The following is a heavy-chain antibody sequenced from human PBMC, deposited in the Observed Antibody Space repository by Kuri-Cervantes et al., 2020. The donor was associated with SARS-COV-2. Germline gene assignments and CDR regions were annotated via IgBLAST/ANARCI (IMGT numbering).Heavy chain of an antibody. V-gene: IGHV3-23*01. Sequence: GESLKISCAASGFTFSTYSMSWVRQAPGKGLEWVSAISGSGGSTYYADSVKGRFTISRDNSKNTLYLQMNSLRAEDTAVYYCVGELLDAFDIWGQGTMVTVSS. J-gene: IGHJ3*02. CDR1: GFTFSTYS. CDR2: ISGSGGST. CDR3: VGELLDAFDI. D-gene: IGHD3-10*01.